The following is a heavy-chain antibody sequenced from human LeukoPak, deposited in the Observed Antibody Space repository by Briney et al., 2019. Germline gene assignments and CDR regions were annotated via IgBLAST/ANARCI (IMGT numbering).Heavy chain of an antibody. V-gene: IGHV4-59*01. Sequence: PSETLSLTCTVSGGSISSYYWSWIRQPPGKGLEWIGYIYYSGSASYNPSLKSRVTISVDTSKNQFSLKVRSVTAADTAVYYCARGPYYDFWSGYYTSYYYYYMDVWGKGTTVTVSS. CDR3: ARGPYYDFWSGYYTSYYYYYMDV. CDR1: GGSISSYY. J-gene: IGHJ6*03. CDR2: IYYSGSA. D-gene: IGHD3-3*01.